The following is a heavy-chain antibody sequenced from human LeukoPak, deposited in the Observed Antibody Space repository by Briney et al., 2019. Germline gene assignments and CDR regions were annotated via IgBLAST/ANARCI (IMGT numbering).Heavy chain of an antibody. D-gene: IGHD3-22*01. V-gene: IGHV3-64D*06. CDR2: ISSNGDST. Sequence: GGSLRLSCSASGFTFSSYAMHWVRQAPGKGLEYVAAISSNGDSTYYADSVKGRFTISRDNSKNTLYLQMGSLRAEDTAVYYCVKGLRYYDSSDTFDYWGQGTLVTVSS. J-gene: IGHJ4*02. CDR3: VKGLRYYDSSDTFDY. CDR1: GFTFSSYA.